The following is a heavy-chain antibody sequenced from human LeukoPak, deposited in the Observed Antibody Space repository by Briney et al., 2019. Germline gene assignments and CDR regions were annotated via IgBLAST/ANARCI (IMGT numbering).Heavy chain of an antibody. J-gene: IGHJ4*02. CDR2: ISSSSSTI. V-gene: IGHV3-48*01. CDR3: ARYYYDSSGYSKGDY. D-gene: IGHD3-22*01. CDR1: GFTFSSYE. Sequence: GGSLRLSCAASGFTFSSYEMNWVRQAPGKGLEWVSYISSSSSTIYYADSVKGRFTISRDNAKNSLYLQMNSLRAEDTAVYYCARYYYDSSGYSKGDYWGQGTLVTVSS.